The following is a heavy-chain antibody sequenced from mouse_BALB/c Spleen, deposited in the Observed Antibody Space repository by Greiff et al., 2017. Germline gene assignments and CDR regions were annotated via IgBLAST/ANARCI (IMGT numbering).Heavy chain of an antibody. CDR3: AREDWAY. Sequence: VQLQQSGPELVKPGASVRISCKASGYTFTSYYIHWVKQRPGQGLEWIGWIYPGNVNTKYNEKFKGKATLTADKSSSTAYMQLSSLTSEDSAVYFCAREDWAYWGQGTLVTVSA. CDR2: IYPGNVNT. V-gene: IGHV1S56*01. J-gene: IGHJ3*01. D-gene: IGHD4-1*01. CDR1: GYTFTSYY.